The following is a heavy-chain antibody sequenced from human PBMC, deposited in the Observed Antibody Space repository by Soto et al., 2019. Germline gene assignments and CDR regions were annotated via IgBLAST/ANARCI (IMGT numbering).Heavy chain of an antibody. CDR2: IKEDGSEK. Sequence: GGSLRLSCAASGFTFRNYWMSWVRQAPGKGLEWVANIKEDGSEKYYVDSVKGRFTTSRDNAKNSLYLQMSSLRPEDTAVYYCTRGHPSIYNYWGQGTLVTVSS. CDR3: TRGHPSIYNY. CDR1: GFTFRNYW. V-gene: IGHV3-7*01. J-gene: IGHJ4*02. D-gene: IGHD4-4*01.